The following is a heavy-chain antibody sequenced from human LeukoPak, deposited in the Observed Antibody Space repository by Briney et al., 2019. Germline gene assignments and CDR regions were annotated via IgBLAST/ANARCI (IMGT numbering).Heavy chain of an antibody. CDR3: ARGHNWGPDY. CDR1: GYSFTDHY. J-gene: IGHJ4*02. D-gene: IGHD7-27*01. Sequence: ASVKVSCKASGYSFTDHYLHWLRQAPGQGLEWMAWIHPKTGVTNYAERFQGRLSLTRDTSISTLYMELNSQTSDDTAVYYCARGHNWGPDYWGQGTLVSVSS. CDR2: IHPKTGVT. V-gene: IGHV1-2*02.